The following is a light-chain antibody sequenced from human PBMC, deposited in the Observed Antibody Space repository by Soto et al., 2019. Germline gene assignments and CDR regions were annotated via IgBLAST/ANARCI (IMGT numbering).Light chain of an antibody. CDR1: QSVLYSSNNRNY. Sequence: DVVMTQSPDSLAVSVGERVTLNCKSSQSVLYSSNNRNYLAWYQQKPGQPPKLLIYWASTRESGVPDRFSGSGSGTDFTLTINSLQAEDVAVYYCQQYYNTPLTFGGGTRLEIK. J-gene: IGKJ5*01. V-gene: IGKV4-1*01. CDR2: WAS. CDR3: QQYYNTPLT.